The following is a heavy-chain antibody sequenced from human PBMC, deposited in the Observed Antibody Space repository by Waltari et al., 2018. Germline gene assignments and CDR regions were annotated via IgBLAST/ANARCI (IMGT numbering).Heavy chain of an antibody. CDR2: IHYRGSP. Sequence: QLQLQESGPGLVKPSETLSLTCTVSGGSISSSSDYWGWIRQPQGKGLEWIATIHYRGSPYDNPSLNSRVTISVDTSKNQFSLKLSSVTAADTAVYYCARHISGSYHGWGQGTLVTVSS. J-gene: IGHJ4*02. V-gene: IGHV4-39*01. CDR3: ARHISGSYHG. D-gene: IGHD1-26*01. CDR1: GGSISSSSDY.